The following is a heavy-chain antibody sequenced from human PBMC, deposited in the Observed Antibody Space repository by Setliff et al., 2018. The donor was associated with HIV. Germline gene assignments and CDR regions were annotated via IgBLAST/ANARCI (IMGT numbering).Heavy chain of an antibody. J-gene: IGHJ6*03. CDR3: ARVPVSNYYYYMDV. V-gene: IGHV1-18*01. Sequence: ASVKVSCKASGYTFINYHITWVRQAPGQGLEWVGSISASSVNTNYTQGRVTMTTDISTSTAYMELRSLRSADSAVYYCARVPVSNYYYYMDVWDRGTLVTVSS. CDR2: ISASSVNT. CDR1: GYTFINYH.